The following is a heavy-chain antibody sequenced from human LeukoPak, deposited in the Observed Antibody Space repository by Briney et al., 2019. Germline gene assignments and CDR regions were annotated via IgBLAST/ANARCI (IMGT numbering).Heavy chain of an antibody. D-gene: IGHD3-9*01. Sequence: GGSLRLSCAASGFTFSSYWMSWVRQAPGKGLEWVANIKQDGSEKYYVDSVEGRFTISRDNAKNSLYLQMNSLRAEDTAVYYCARETYYDILTGYLNYWGQGTLVTVSS. CDR2: IKQDGSEK. CDR3: ARETYYDILTGYLNY. V-gene: IGHV3-7*01. CDR1: GFTFSSYW. J-gene: IGHJ4*02.